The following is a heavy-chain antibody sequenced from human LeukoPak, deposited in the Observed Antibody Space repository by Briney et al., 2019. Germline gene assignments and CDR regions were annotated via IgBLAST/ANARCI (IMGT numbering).Heavy chain of an antibody. D-gene: IGHD3/OR15-3a*01. CDR3: ARAPGLVISHRGNFYSHALDV. J-gene: IGHJ6*02. Sequence: SETLSLTCSVSGGSISSHYWTWIQQPPGKGLEWIGYVYSSGTTSYNPSLQSRATISLDMSQKQFSLKLSSMTAADTAIYYCARAPGLVISHRGNFYSHALDVWGRGTTVIVSS. V-gene: IGHV4-59*11. CDR2: VYSSGTT. CDR1: GGSISSHY.